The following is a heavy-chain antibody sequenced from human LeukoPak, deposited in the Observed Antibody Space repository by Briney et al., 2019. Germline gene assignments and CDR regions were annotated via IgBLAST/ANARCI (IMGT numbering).Heavy chain of an antibody. D-gene: IGHD3-3*01. CDR3: ARGVAGSRYYDFWSGLRAKNWFDP. CDR2: INHSGST. Sequence: PSETLSLTCAVYGGSFSGYYWSWIRQPPGKGLEWIGEINHSGSTSYNPSLKSRVTISVDTSKNQFSLKLSSVTAADTAVYYCARGVAGSRYYDFWSGLRAKNWFDPWGQGTLVTVSS. V-gene: IGHV4-34*01. CDR1: GGSFSGYY. J-gene: IGHJ5*02.